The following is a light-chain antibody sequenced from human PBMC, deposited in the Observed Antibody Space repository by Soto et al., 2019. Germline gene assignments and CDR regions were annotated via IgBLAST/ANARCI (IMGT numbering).Light chain of an antibody. CDR1: QSVRSN. V-gene: IGKV3-20*01. J-gene: IGKJ5*01. CDR2: GAS. Sequence: EIVMTQSPVTLAVSPGERDTLSCRASQSVRSNLAWYQQKPGQAPRLLIYGASSRATGIPDRFSGSRSGTDFTLTIRRLEPQDFAVYYCQQYGSSPPITVGQGTRLEIK. CDR3: QQYGSSPPIT.